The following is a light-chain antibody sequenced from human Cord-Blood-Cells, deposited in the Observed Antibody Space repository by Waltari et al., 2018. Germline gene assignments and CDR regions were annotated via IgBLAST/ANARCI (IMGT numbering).Light chain of an antibody. CDR3: QQSYSTPLT. V-gene: IGKV1-39*01. J-gene: IGKJ4*01. Sequence: DIQMTQSPSSLSASVGDRVTITCRASPSISSYLNWYQQKPGKAPKLLIYAASSLQSGVPSRISGSGSGTDFTLTISSLQPEDFATYYCQQSYSTPLTFGGGTKVEIK. CDR1: PSISSY. CDR2: AAS.